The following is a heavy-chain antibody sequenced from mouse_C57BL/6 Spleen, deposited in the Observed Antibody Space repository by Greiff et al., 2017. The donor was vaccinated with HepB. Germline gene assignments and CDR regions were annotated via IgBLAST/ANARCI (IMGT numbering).Heavy chain of an antibody. CDR1: GFTFSDYG. CDR3: ARPHYYGSSYFDY. CDR2: ISSGSSTI. V-gene: IGHV5-17*01. J-gene: IGHJ2*01. Sequence: EVKLVESGGGLVKPGGSLKLSCVASGFTFSDYGMHWVRQAPETGLEWVAYISSGSSTIYYADTVKGRFTISRDNAKNTLFLQMTSLRSEDTAMYYCARPHYYGSSYFDYWGQGTTLTVSS. D-gene: IGHD1-1*01.